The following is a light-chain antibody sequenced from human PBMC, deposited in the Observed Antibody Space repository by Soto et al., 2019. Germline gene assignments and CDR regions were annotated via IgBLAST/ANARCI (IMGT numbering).Light chain of an antibody. CDR1: SSDVGAYNY. J-gene: IGLJ2*01. CDR2: DVS. V-gene: IGLV2-14*01. CDR3: SSYTSSSTVV. Sequence: QSALTQPASVSGSPGQSITISCTGTSSDVGAYNYVFWYQQHPGKAPKLMIYDVSNRPSGVSNRVSGSKSGNTASLTISGLQSEDEADYYCSSYTSSSTVVFGGGTKLTVL.